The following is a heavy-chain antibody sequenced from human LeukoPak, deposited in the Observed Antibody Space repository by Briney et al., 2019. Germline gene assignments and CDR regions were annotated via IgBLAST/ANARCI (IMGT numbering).Heavy chain of an antibody. CDR1: GFIFSSYS. V-gene: IGHV3-21*01. D-gene: IGHD3-10*01. CDR3: ARDLRGQGSGSYLYYYGMDV. Sequence: AGSLRLSCAASGFIFSSYSMNWVRQAPGKGLEWASSMSSSSSYIYYADSVTGRFTISRDNAKNSLYLQMNSLRAEDTAVYYCARDLRGQGSGSYLYYYGMDVWGKRTTVTVSS. CDR2: MSSSSSYI. J-gene: IGHJ6*04.